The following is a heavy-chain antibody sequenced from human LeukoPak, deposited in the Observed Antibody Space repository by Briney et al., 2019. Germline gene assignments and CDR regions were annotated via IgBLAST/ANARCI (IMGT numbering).Heavy chain of an antibody. D-gene: IGHD3-22*01. V-gene: IGHV3-48*03. CDR3: ATDNYDSSGYYSISFDY. CDR1: GFSFTTYE. J-gene: IGHJ4*02. CDR2: ISSSGSTI. Sequence: GGSLRLSCAASGFSFTTYEMNWVRQAPGKGPEWVSYISSSGSTIYYADSVKGRFTISRDNAKNSLYLQMNSLRAEDTAVYYCATDNYDSSGYYSISFDYWGRGTLVTVSS.